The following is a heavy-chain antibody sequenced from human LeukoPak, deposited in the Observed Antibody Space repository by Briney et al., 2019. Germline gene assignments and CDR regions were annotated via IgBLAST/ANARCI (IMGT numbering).Heavy chain of an antibody. V-gene: IGHV3-23*01. Sequence: AGGSLRLSCAASGFTVSNNYMSWVRQAPGKGLEWVSAISGSGGSTYYADSVKGRFTISRDNSKNTLYLQMNSLRAEDTAVYYCAKIFGVVIIRYYYGMDVWGQGTTVTVSS. J-gene: IGHJ6*02. CDR3: AKIFGVVIIRYYYGMDV. D-gene: IGHD3-3*01. CDR2: ISGSGGST. CDR1: GFTVSNNY.